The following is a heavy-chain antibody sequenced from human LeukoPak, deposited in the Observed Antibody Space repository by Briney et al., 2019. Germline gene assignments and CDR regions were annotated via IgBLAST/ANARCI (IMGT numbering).Heavy chain of an antibody. D-gene: IGHD1-26*01. V-gene: IGHV1-2*02. J-gene: IGHJ4*02. CDR2: INSNSGDT. CDR1: GYTFTGYY. Sequence: GASVKVSCKTSGYTFTGYYMHWVRQAPGQGLEWMGWINSNSGDTNYAQKFQGRVTMTRDTSISTAYMELSRLRSDDSAVYYCARGVGATEGDYWGQGTLVTVSS. CDR3: ARGVGATEGDY.